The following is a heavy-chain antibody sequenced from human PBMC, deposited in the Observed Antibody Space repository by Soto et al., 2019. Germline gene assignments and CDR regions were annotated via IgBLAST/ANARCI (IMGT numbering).Heavy chain of an antibody. CDR3: ARCLNPPMGAFDI. CDR2: ISTRGSAI. Sequence: LKISCAASGFTLSRYEMSWVRPAPGKGLEWVSYISTRGSAIYYAASVKGRFTISTDNAENSLYLQMNSLRAEDTAVYYCARCLNPPMGAFDIWGQGTMVTVSS. J-gene: IGHJ3*02. V-gene: IGHV3-48*03. CDR1: GFTLSRYE.